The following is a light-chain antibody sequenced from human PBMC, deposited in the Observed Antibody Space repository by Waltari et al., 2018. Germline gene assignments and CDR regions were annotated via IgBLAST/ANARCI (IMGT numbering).Light chain of an antibody. V-gene: IGLV2-8*01. J-gene: IGLJ2*01. CDR2: DVN. CDR1: SGDIGAYNS. CDR3: NSFAGSDTVV. Sequence: QFALTQPPSASGSPGQSVTISCTGTSGDIGAYNSVNWYRQHPGKVPKLMIYDVNRRPSGVPDRFSGSKSGNTASLTVSGLQPEDEAVYYCNSFAGSDTVVFGGGTTLTVL.